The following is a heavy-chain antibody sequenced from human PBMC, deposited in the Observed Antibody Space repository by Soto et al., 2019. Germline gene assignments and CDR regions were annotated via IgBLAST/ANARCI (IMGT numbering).Heavy chain of an antibody. CDR3: VKDVGIAVALDS. J-gene: IGHJ4*02. CDR2: ALNDGSSK. V-gene: IGHV3-30*02. CDR1: GFTFRTSG. D-gene: IGHD6-19*01. Sequence: GGSLRLSCVVSGFTFRTSGMHWVRQAPGKGLEWVAVALNDGSSKFYADSVKGRFTISRDDSKNTLYLEMNRLRAEDTAVYYCVKDVGIAVALDSWGPGTLVTVSS.